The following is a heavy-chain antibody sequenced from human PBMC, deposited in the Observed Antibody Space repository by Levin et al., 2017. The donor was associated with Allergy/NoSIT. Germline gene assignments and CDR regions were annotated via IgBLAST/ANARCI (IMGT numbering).Heavy chain of an antibody. J-gene: IGHJ4*02. CDR3: AKDLIPLGIGEDYFDY. Sequence: GGSLRLSCAASGFTFSSYGMHWVRQAPGKGLEWVAVISYDGSNKYYADSVKGRFTISRDNSKNTLYLQMNSLRAEDTAVYYCAKDLIPLGIGEDYFDYWGQGTLVTVSS. CDR1: GFTFSSYG. D-gene: IGHD7-27*01. CDR2: ISYDGSNK. V-gene: IGHV3-30*18.